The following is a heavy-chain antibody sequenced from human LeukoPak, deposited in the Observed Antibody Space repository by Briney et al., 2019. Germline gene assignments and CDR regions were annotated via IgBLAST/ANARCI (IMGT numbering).Heavy chain of an antibody. D-gene: IGHD3-3*01. CDR1: GFTFSSYA. CDR2: ISGSGGST. Sequence: GGSLRLSCAASGFTFSSYAMSWVRQAPGKGLEWVSAISGSGGSTYYADSVKGRFTISRDNSKNTLYLQMNSLRAEDTAVYYCARDFYDFWSGYAPHFGYWGQGTLVTVSS. V-gene: IGHV3-23*01. J-gene: IGHJ4*02. CDR3: ARDFYDFWSGYAPHFGY.